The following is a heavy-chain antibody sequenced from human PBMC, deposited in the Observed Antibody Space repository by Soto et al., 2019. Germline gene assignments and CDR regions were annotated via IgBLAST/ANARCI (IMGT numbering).Heavy chain of an antibody. CDR1: GYTFTSYD. J-gene: IGHJ6*02. D-gene: IGHD3-3*01. Sequence: ASVKVSCKASGYTFTSYDINWVRQATGQGLEWMGWMNPNSGNTGYAQKFQGRVTMTRNTSISTAYMELSSLRSEDTAVYYCARGRGGYYNFVYYYYGMDVWDQGTTVTVSS. V-gene: IGHV1-8*01. CDR3: ARGRGGYYNFVYYYYGMDV. CDR2: MNPNSGNT.